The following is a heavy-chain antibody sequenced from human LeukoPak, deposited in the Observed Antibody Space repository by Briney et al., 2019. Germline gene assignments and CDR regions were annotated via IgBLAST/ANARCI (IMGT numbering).Heavy chain of an antibody. CDR1: GYTFTSYY. J-gene: IGHJ4*02. V-gene: IGHV1-46*01. CDR3: ARGNQQLPLDY. D-gene: IGHD6-13*01. CDR2: IDPSGGST. Sequence: ASVKVSCKASGYTFTSYYMHWVRQAPGQGLEWMGIIDPSGGSTSYAQKFQGRVTMTRDMSTSTVYMELSSLRSEDMAVYYCARGNQQLPLDYWGQGTLVTVSS.